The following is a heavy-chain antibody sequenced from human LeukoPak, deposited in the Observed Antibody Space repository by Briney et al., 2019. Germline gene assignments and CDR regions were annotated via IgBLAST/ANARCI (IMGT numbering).Heavy chain of an antibody. CDR3: LRDRIVDDYYSIDV. D-gene: IGHD1-26*01. Sequence: PGGSLRLSCPATRVSYSSKRMNWVCQAPGKGLEWVANIKQDGSEKYYVDSVKGRFTISRDNAKNSLYLQMNSLRAEDTAVYYCLRDRIVDDYYSIDVWGKGTTVTVSS. J-gene: IGHJ6*03. CDR2: IKQDGSEK. V-gene: IGHV3-7*01. CDR1: RVSYSSKR.